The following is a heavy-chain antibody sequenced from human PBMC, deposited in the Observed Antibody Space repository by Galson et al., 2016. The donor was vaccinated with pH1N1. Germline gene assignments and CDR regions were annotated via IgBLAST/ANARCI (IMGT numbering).Heavy chain of an antibody. D-gene: IGHD6-19*01. Sequence: SVKVSCKAPGYTFNNYDINWVRQTPGQGLEWMGWMNPNTGGTDAAQKFQGRVTLTRNTSEGTAFMELSNLRSDDTAVYYCARGHPLGSISGWVWGQGSLVTISS. CDR1: GYTFNNYD. V-gene: IGHV1-8*03. CDR3: ARGHPLGSISGWV. CDR2: MNPNTGGT. J-gene: IGHJ4*02.